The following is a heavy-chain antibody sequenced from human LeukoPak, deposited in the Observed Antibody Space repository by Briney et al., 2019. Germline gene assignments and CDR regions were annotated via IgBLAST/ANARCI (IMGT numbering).Heavy chain of an antibody. CDR3: ARDYDDYVGAFDI. D-gene: IGHD4-17*01. Sequence: SETLSLACTVSGGSISSYYWSWLRQPPGKGLEWIGYIHYSGSTNHNPSLKSRITISVDTSKKQFSLKLGSVTAADTAMYFCARDYDDYVGAFDIWGQGTMVTVSS. V-gene: IGHV4-59*12. CDR1: GGSISSYY. CDR2: IHYSGST. J-gene: IGHJ3*02.